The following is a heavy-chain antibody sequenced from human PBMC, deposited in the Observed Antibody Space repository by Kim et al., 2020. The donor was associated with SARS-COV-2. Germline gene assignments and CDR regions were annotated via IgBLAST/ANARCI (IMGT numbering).Heavy chain of an antibody. Sequence: GGSLRLSCAASGFTFSDYYMSWIRQAPGKGLEWVSYISSSSSYTNYADSVKGRFTISRDNAKNSLYLQMNSLRAEDTAVDYCARVGYDYVWGSYRDYYYYYGMDVWGQGTTVPVSS. CDR3: ARVGYDYVWGSYRDYYYYYGMDV. CDR1: GFTFSDYY. CDR2: ISSSSSYT. V-gene: IGHV3-11*05. D-gene: IGHD3-16*02. J-gene: IGHJ6*02.